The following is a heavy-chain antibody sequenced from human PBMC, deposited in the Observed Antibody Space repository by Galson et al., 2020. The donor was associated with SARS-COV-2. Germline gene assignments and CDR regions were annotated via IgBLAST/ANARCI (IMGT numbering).Heavy chain of an antibody. CDR1: GDSITNSRYY. V-gene: IGHV4-39*07. CDR3: ARMSWSSRATWFDP. D-gene: IGHD6-13*01. CDR2: IYYTGST. Sequence: SETLSLTCAVSGDSITNSRYYWAWIRQPPGEGLEWIGTIYYTGSTYYTSSLKSRVTLSVDTSKNQFSLNLTSLTAADTAVYYCARMSWSSRATWFDPWGQGSLVTVSS. J-gene: IGHJ5*02.